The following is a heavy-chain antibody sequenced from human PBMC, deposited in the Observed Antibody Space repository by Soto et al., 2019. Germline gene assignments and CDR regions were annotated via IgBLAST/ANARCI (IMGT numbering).Heavy chain of an antibody. J-gene: IGHJ6*02. CDR3: ARDLCGGDCSYYYYYGMDV. Sequence: QVQLVQSGAEVKKPGSSVKVSCKASGGTFSSYAISWVRQAPGQGLEWMGGIIPIFGTANYAQKFQGRVTMTADESTSTAYMELSSLRSEDTAVYYCARDLCGGDCSYYYYYGMDVWGQGTTVTVSS. D-gene: IGHD2-21*02. CDR2: IIPIFGTA. CDR1: GGTFSSYA. V-gene: IGHV1-69*12.